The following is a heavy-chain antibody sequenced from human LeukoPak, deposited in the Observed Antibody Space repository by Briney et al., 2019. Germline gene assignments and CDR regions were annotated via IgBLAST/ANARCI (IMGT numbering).Heavy chain of an antibody. CDR2: ISSSSTFK. CDR3: ARDSSGSYSAFPNFFDP. Sequence: GGSLRLSCAASAFPFSTYTMHWVRQAPGKGLEWVSSISSSSTFKHYADSLKGRFTISRDNAENSLYLQMNSLRAEDTAVYSCARDSSGSYSAFPNFFDPWGQGTLVTVSS. CDR1: AFPFSTYT. V-gene: IGHV3-21*01. J-gene: IGHJ5*02. D-gene: IGHD1-26*01.